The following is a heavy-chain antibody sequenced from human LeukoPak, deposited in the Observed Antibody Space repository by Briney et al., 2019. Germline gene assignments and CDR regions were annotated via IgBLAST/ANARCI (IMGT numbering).Heavy chain of an antibody. CDR1: GFTFNSYW. CDR3: ARDRYYGSGSPFDY. D-gene: IGHD3-10*01. V-gene: IGHV3-33*08. J-gene: IGHJ4*02. Sequence: GSLRLSCAASGFTFNSYWMTWVRQAPGKGLEWVAVIWYDGSNKYYADSVKGRFTISRDNSKNTLYLQMNSLRAEDTAVYYCARDRYYGSGSPFDYWGQGTLVTVSS. CDR2: IWYDGSNK.